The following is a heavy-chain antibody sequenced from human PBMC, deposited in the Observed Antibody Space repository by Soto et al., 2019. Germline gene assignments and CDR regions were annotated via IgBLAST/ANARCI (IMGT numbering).Heavy chain of an antibody. CDR2: SYYTRTT. Sequence: SETLSLTLTVLGGSISTYYWSWIRRPPREGMEWIGYSYYTRTTNSTPYRQSRVTIALDTSKNHLSLRLISVNTADTAVYYCPRGNDDYIRSSWFDPWGQGSLVTVSS. D-gene: IGHD4-4*01. J-gene: IGHJ5*02. CDR1: GGSISTYY. V-gene: IGHV4-59*01. CDR3: PRGNDDYIRSSWFDP.